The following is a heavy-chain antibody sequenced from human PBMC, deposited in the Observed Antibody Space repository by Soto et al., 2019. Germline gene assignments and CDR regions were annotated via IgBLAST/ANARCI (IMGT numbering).Heavy chain of an antibody. CDR3: ARPGNIVVVPAAKGGDAFDI. CDR2: IYYSGST. CDR1: GGSISSSSYY. V-gene: IGHV4-39*01. D-gene: IGHD2-2*01. Sequence: QLQLQESGPGLVKPSETLSLTCTVSGGSISSSSYYWGWIRQPPGKGLEWIGSIYYSGSTYYNPSRKSRVTISVDTSKTQLSLKLSSVTAADTAVYYCARPGNIVVVPAAKGGDAFDIWGQGTMVTVSS. J-gene: IGHJ3*02.